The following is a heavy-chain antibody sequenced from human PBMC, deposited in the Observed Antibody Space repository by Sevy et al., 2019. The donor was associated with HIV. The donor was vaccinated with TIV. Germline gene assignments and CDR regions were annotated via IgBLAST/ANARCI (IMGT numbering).Heavy chain of an antibody. Sequence: GGSLRLSCAASGFTVSSNYMSWVRQAPGKGLEWVSVICSGGSTYYADSVKGRFTISRDNSKNTLYLQMNSLRAEDTAVYYCARVVPAALAADWFDPWGQGTLVTVSS. CDR2: ICSGGST. CDR3: ARVVPAALAADWFDP. CDR1: GFTVSSNY. V-gene: IGHV3-53*01. J-gene: IGHJ5*02. D-gene: IGHD2-2*01.